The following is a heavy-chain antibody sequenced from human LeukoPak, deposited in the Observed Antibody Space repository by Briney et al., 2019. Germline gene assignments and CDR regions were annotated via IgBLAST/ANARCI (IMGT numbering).Heavy chain of an antibody. D-gene: IGHD3-10*01. J-gene: IGHJ4*02. CDR2: ISSSSSTI. CDR3: ARDLLWFGEYGFDY. Sequence: PGGSLRLSCAASGFTFSSYSMNWVRQAPGRGLEWVSYISSSSSTIYYADSVKGRFTISRDNAKNSLYLQMISLRAEDTAVYYCARDLLWFGEYGFDYWGQGTLVTVSS. CDR1: GFTFSSYS. V-gene: IGHV3-48*01.